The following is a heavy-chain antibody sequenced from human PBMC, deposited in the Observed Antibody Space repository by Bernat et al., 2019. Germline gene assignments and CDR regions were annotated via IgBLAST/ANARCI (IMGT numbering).Heavy chain of an antibody. J-gene: IGHJ4*02. D-gene: IGHD6-13*01. CDR2: ISYDGSNK. V-gene: IGHV3-30-3*01. CDR1: GFTFSSYA. Sequence: QVQLVESGGDVVQPLRSLRLSCAASGFTFSSYAMHWVRQAPGKGLEWVAVISYDGSNKYYADSVKGRFTSSRDNSKKTLYLQMNSLRAEDTSVYYCGRGSFTEGAAGILWDRYWGQGTLVTV. CDR3: GRGSFTEGAAGILWDRY.